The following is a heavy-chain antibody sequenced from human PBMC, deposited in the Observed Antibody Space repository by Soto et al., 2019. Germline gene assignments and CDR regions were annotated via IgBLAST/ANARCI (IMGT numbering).Heavy chain of an antibody. CDR3: ARSIAVAGSNY. V-gene: IGHV4-34*01. J-gene: IGHJ4*02. D-gene: IGHD6-19*01. CDR2: INHSGST. Sequence: SETLSLTCAVYGGSFSGYYWSWIRQPPGKGLEWIGEINHSGSTNYNPSLKSRVTISVDTSKNQFSLKLSSVTAADTAVYYCARSIAVAGSNYWGQGTLVTVSS. CDR1: GGSFSGYY.